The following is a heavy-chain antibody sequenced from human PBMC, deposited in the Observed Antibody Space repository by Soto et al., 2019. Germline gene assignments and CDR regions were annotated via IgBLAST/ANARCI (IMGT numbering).Heavy chain of an antibody. D-gene: IGHD2-15*01. V-gene: IGHV3-9*01. J-gene: IGHJ4*02. CDR3: VKDNVEVYCSGGRCYFDY. CDR1: GFSLEHYA. CDR2: ISWDSGVI. Sequence: EVHLVESGGGLAQPGRSLRLSCVASGFSLEHYAMHWVPQAPGKGLEWVSGISWDSGVIDYADSMRGRFTISRDNAKTSQYLQMTRLRAEDTALYYCVKDNVEVYCSGGRCYFDYWGQGSLVTVSS.